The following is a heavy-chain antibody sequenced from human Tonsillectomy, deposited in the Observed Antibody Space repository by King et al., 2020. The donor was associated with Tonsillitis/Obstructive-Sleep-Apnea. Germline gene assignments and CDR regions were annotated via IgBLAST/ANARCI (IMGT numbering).Heavy chain of an antibody. V-gene: IGHV4-34*01. J-gene: IGHJ3*02. D-gene: IGHD2-2*01. Sequence: VQLQQWGAGLLKPSETLSLTCAVYGGSFSGYFWSWIRQPPGKGLEWIGEINHSGSTNSNPSFKSRVTISVDTSKNQFSLKLSSVTAADTAVYYCAREDIVVVPAASGDAFDIWGQGTMVTVSS. CDR1: GGSFSGYF. CDR2: INHSGST. CDR3: AREDIVVVPAASGDAFDI.